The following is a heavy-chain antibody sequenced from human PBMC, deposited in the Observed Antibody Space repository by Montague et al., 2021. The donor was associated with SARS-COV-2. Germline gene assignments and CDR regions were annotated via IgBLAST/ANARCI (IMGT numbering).Heavy chain of an antibody. CDR2: INHSGST. D-gene: IGHD1-7*01. CDR3: ARGRTGTTFYYYYYYGMDD. V-gene: IGHV4-34*01. J-gene: IGHJ6*02. CDR1: GGSFSGYY. Sequence: SETLSLTCAVYGGSFSGYYWSWIRQPPGKGLEWFGEINHSGSTNYNPSLKSRVTISVDTSKNQFSLKLSSVTAADMAVYYCARGRTGTTFYYYYYYGMDDWGQGTTVTVSS.